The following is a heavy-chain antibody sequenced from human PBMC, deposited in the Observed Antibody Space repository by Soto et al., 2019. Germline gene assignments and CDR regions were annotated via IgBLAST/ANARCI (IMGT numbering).Heavy chain of an antibody. CDR2: IIPIFGTA. V-gene: IGHV1-69*01. CDR3: ARGWNYVQPAYGDYFYYYYYGMDV. D-gene: IGHD4-17*01. J-gene: IGHJ6*02. Sequence: QVQLVQSGAEVKKPGSSVKVSCKASGGTFSSYAISWVRQAPGQGLEWMGGIIPIFGTANYAQKFQGRVTITADESTSTAYMELSSLRSEDTAVYYCARGWNYVQPAYGDYFYYYYYGMDVWGQGTTVTVSS. CDR1: GGTFSSYA.